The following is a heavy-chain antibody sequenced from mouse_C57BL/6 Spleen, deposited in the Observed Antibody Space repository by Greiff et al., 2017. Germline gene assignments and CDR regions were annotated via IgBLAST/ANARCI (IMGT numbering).Heavy chain of an antibody. V-gene: IGHV5-9*01. D-gene: IGHD4-1*01. J-gene: IGHJ2*01. CDR1: GFTFSSYT. CDR2: ISGGGGNT. Sequence: EVQGVESGGGLVKPGGSLKLSCAASGFTFSSYTMSWVRQTPEKRLEWVATISGGGGNTYYPDSVKGRFTISRDNAKNTLYLQMSSLRSEDTALYYCARQGLEYYFDYWGQGTTLTVSS. CDR3: ARQGLEYYFDY.